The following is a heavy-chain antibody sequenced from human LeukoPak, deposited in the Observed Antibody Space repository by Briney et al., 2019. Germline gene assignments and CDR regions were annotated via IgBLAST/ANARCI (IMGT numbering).Heavy chain of an antibody. V-gene: IGHV3-7*01. CDR3: AREEGRITIFGVLTGAFDI. CDR2: IKQDGSEK. Sequence: GGSLRLSCAASGFTFSSYWMSWVRQASGKGLEWVANIKQDGSEKYYVDSVKGRFTISRDNAKNSLYLQMNSLRAEDTAVYYCAREEGRITIFGVLTGAFDIWGQGTMVTVSS. D-gene: IGHD3-3*01. CDR1: GFTFSSYW. J-gene: IGHJ3*02.